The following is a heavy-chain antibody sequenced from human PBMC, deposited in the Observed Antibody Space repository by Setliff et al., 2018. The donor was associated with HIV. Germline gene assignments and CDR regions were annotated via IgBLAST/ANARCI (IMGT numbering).Heavy chain of an antibody. CDR1: GYTFSQYP. CDR2: INTGNGNT. D-gene: IGHD2-2*01. CDR3: ARDRCNSVACYLYNWFDP. Sequence: SVKVSCKASGYTFSQYPIHWVRQAPGQRPEWMGWINTGNGNTKYSQKFQDRVTITRDTSANTVYMELNSLRSEDTAVYYCARDRCNSVACYLYNWFDPWGQGTLVTVSS. V-gene: IGHV1-3*04. J-gene: IGHJ5*02.